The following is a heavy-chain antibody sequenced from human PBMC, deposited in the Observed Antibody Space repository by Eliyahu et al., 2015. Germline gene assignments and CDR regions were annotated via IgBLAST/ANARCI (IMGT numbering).Heavy chain of an antibody. CDR2: MNPNSGNT. Sequence: QVQLVQSGAEVKKPGASVKVSCKASGYTFTXXDXXWVRQATGQGLXWMGXMNPNSGNTGYAQKFQGRVTMTRNTSISTAYMELSSLRSEDTAVYYCARGLGYCTGGVCYYYYGMDVWGKGTTVTVSS. CDR1: GYTFTXXD. D-gene: IGHD2-8*02. CDR3: ARGLGYCTGGVCYYYYGMDV. J-gene: IGHJ6*04. V-gene: IGHV1-8*01.